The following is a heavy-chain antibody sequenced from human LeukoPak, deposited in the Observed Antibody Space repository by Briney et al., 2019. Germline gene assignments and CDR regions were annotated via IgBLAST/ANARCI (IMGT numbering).Heavy chain of an antibody. D-gene: IGHD1-26*01. CDR1: GFSLSTSGVG. V-gene: IGHV2-5*02. J-gene: IGHJ4*02. Sequence: SGPTLVKPTQTLTLTCTFSGFSLSTSGVGVGWIRQPPGKALEWLALIYWDDDKRYSPSLESRLTITKDTSKNQVVLTMTNMDPVDTATYYCAHRGPRIMGDLIFGYWGQGSLVTVSS. CDR3: AHRGPRIMGDLIFGY. CDR2: IYWDDDK.